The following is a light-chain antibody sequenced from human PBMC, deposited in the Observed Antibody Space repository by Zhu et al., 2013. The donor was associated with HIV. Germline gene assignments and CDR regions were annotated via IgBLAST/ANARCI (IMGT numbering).Light chain of an antibody. CDR2: GAS. V-gene: IGKV3-20*01. Sequence: EVVMAQSPASLSLFPGERATLSCRASQSVRSNVAWYQHKLGQAPRLLIYGASTRATGIPDRFSGSGSGTDFTLTISRLEPEDFAVYYCQQYGDSPPWTFGQGTKVEIK. J-gene: IGKJ1*01. CDR1: QSVRSN. CDR3: QQYGDSPPWT.